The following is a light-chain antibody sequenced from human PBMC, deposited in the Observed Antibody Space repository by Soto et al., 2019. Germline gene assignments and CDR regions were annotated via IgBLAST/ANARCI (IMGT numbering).Light chain of an antibody. V-gene: IGKV1-39*01. Sequence: DIQMTQSPCSLSASVGDRVTITCRASQNINNYLNWYQQRPGKAPKLLIYAASTLQSGVPSRFSGSGSGTDFTLAISNLQPEDFATYYCQQSYIDPWGTCGQGTKVESK. CDR1: QNINNY. CDR3: QQSYIDPWGT. J-gene: IGKJ1*01. CDR2: AAS.